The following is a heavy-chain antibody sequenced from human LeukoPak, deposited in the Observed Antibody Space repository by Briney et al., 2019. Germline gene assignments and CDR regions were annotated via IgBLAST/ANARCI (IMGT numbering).Heavy chain of an antibody. Sequence: GGSLRLSCAASGFIFSSYAMSWVRQAPGKGLEWVSYGGSGGSTYYADSEKGRFTVSRDNSKSTLYLQMNSLTAEDTAVYYCAKMRGQYYHSYYMDAWGKGTTVTVSS. J-gene: IGHJ6*03. V-gene: IGHV3-23*01. CDR1: GFIFSSYA. CDR3: AKMRGQYYHSYYMDA. CDR2: GGSGGST.